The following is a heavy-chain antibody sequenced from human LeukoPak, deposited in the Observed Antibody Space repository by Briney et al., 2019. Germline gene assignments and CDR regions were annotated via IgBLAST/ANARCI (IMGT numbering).Heavy chain of an antibody. D-gene: IGHD5-18*01. CDR3: ARGDSYGYPLWFDP. Sequence: ASVKVSCKASRYTFTSYDINWVRQATGQGLEWMGWMNPNSGNTGYAQKFQGRVTMTRNTSISTAYMELSSLRSEDTAVYYCARGDSYGYPLWFDPWGQGTLVTVSS. V-gene: IGHV1-8*01. CDR2: MNPNSGNT. CDR1: RYTFTSYD. J-gene: IGHJ5*02.